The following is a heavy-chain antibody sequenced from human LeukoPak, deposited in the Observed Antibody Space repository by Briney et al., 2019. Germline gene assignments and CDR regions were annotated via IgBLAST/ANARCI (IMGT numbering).Heavy chain of an antibody. V-gene: IGHV3-30*04. D-gene: IGHD6-6*01. CDR3: ASGEVRSSSSPGDYYYYGMDV. Sequence: GRSLRLSCAASGFTFSSYAMHWVRQAPGKGLEWVAVILYDGSNKYYADSVKGRFTISRDNSKNTLYLQMNSLRAEDTAVYYCASGEVRSSSSPGDYYYYGMDVWGQGTTVTVSS. CDR2: ILYDGSNK. CDR1: GFTFSSYA. J-gene: IGHJ6*02.